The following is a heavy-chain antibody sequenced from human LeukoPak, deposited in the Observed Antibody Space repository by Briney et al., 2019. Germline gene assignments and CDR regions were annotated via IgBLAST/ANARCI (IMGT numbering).Heavy chain of an antibody. V-gene: IGHV1-8*01. CDR2: MNPNSGNT. Sequence: ASVKVSCKASGYTFTSYDINWVRQATGQGLEWMGWMNPNSGNTGYAQKFQGRVTMTRKTSISTAYMELSSLRSEDTAVYYCARPREPHYDFWSGYRYYYYYMDVWGKGTTVTVSS. CDR3: ARPREPHYDFWSGYRYYYYYMDV. J-gene: IGHJ6*03. CDR1: GYTFTSYD. D-gene: IGHD3-3*01.